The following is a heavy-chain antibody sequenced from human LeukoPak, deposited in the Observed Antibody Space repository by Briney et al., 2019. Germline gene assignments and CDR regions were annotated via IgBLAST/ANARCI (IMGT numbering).Heavy chain of an antibody. CDR2: IYTSGST. D-gene: IGHD1-26*01. V-gene: IGHV4-4*07. CDR3: ASEGDSGTFDY. CDR1: GGSISSYY. Sequence: SETLSLTCTVSGGSISSYYWSWIRQPAGKGLEWIGRIYTSGSTNYNPSLKSRVTISVDTSKNQFSLKLSSVTAADTAVYYCASEGDSGTFDYWGQGTLVTVSS. J-gene: IGHJ4*02.